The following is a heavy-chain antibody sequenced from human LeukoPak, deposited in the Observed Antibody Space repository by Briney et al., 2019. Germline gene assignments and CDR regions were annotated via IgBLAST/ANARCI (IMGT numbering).Heavy chain of an antibody. CDR1: GYTFRTYA. CDR2: INTDNGNT. CDR3: ARQAATGTDLDI. J-gene: IGHJ3*02. D-gene: IGHD6-13*01. V-gene: IGHV1-3*04. Sequence: ASVKVSCKASGYTFRTYAMHWVRQAPGERLEWMGWINTDNGNTKYSQKFQGRVTITRDTSASTAYMELSSLTSEDTAVYYCARQAATGTDLDIWGQGTMVTVSS.